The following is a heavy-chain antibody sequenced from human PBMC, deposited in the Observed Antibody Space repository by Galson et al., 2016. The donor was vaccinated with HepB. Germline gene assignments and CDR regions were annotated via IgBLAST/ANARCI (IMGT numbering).Heavy chain of an antibody. CDR2: IDWDDNR. CDR3: ARRPRGDYYFDY. Sequence: PALVKPPQTLTLTCTFSGFSLTTSGMRVSWIRQPPGKALEWLARIDWDDNRFYSTSPKTRLTISKDSSKNQVVLTMANMDPVDTATYYCARRPRGDYYFDYWGEGTLVTVAS. J-gene: IGHJ4*02. D-gene: IGHD3-16*01. CDR1: GFSLTTSGMR. V-gene: IGHV2-70*04.